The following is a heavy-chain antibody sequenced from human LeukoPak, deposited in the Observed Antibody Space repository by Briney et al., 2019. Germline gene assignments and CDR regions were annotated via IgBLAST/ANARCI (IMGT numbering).Heavy chain of an antibody. CDR1: GESFSRYY. J-gene: IGHJ4*02. CDR2: INHSGST. CDR3: ARDSSSEPNI. V-gene: IGHV4-34*01. Sequence: SETLSLTCAVYGESFSRYYWSWIRQPPGKGLEWIGEINHSGSTNYNPSLKSRVTISVDTSKNQFSLKLSSVTAADTAVYYCARDSSSEPNIWGQGTLVTVSS. D-gene: IGHD6-6*01.